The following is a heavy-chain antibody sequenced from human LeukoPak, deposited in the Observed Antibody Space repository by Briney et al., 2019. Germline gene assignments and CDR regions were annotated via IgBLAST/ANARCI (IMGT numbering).Heavy chain of an antibody. CDR3: ARLVWLGESPGSWFDS. Sequence: PSETLSLTCSVSGGSITSHFWSWIRQPPGKGLEWIGYIHYSGSTNYNPSLKSRVTISPDTSKNQLFLKLNSETAADTAVYYCARLVWLGESPGSWFDSWGQGTLVTVSS. D-gene: IGHD3-10*01. CDR1: GGSITSHF. J-gene: IGHJ5*01. V-gene: IGHV4-59*11. CDR2: IHYSGST.